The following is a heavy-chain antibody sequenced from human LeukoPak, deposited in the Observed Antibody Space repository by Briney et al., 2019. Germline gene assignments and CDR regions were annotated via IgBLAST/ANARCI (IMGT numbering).Heavy chain of an antibody. J-gene: IGHJ4*02. D-gene: IGHD1-7*01. CDR2: ISSSNSYI. Sequence: PGGSLRLSCAASGFSFSIYSMNWVRQAPGKGLEWVSSISSSNSYIYYADSVKGRFTISRDNAKNSLYLQMNSLRAEDTAVYYCVRDGGGTTPYDCWGQGTLVTVSS. CDR3: VRDGGGTTPYDC. V-gene: IGHV3-21*01. CDR1: GFSFSIYS.